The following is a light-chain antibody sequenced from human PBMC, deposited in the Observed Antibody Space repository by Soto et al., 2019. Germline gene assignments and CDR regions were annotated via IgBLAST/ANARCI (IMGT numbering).Light chain of an antibody. J-gene: IGKJ5*01. Sequence: EIILTQSPDTLSLSPGERATLSCRASQTVSSNYLAWCQQRPGQAPRLLIYGASTRAAGIPDRFSGSGSGTDFTLTITRLEPEDSAVYFCQQYTGPPTTFGQGTRLEMK. V-gene: IGKV3-20*01. CDR1: QTVSSNY. CDR3: QQYTGPPTT. CDR2: GAS.